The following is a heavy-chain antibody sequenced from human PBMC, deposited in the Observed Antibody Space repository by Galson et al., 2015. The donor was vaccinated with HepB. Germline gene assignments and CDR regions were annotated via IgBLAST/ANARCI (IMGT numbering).Heavy chain of an antibody. V-gene: IGHV1-69*13. CDR2: IIPIFGTA. CDR1: GGTFSSYA. J-gene: IGHJ6*03. Sequence: SVKVSCKASGGTFSSYAISWVRQAPGQGLEWMGGIIPIFGTANYAQKFQGRVTITADESTSTAYMELSSLRSEDTAVYYCARFGRVPYYYYYMDVWGKGTTVTVSS. CDR3: ARFGRVPYYYYYMDV. D-gene: IGHD3-16*01.